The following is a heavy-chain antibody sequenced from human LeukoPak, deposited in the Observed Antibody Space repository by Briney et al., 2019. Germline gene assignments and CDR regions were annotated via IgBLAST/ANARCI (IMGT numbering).Heavy chain of an antibody. J-gene: IGHJ4*02. D-gene: IGHD3-10*01. CDR3: ARDYGSGSYYLDY. Sequence: GGSLRLPCAASGFTFSSYWMSWVRQAPGKGLEWVANIKQDGSEKYYVDSVKGRFTISRDNAKNSLYLQMNSLRAEDTAVYYCARDYGSGSYYLDYWGQGTLVTVSS. V-gene: IGHV3-7*01. CDR2: IKQDGSEK. CDR1: GFTFSSYW.